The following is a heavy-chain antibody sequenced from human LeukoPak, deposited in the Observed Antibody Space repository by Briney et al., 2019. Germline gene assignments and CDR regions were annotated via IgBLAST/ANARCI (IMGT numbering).Heavy chain of an antibody. Sequence: QPGGSLRLSCAASGFTFDDYAMHWVRQAPGKGLEGVSGISWNSGSIGYADSVKGRFTISRDNAKNSLYLQMNSLRAEDTALYSCAKNGDRFGEYYYYGMDVWGQGTTVIVSS. D-gene: IGHD3-10*01. CDR1: GFTFDDYA. CDR2: ISWNSGSI. CDR3: AKNGDRFGEYYYYGMDV. V-gene: IGHV3-9*01. J-gene: IGHJ6*02.